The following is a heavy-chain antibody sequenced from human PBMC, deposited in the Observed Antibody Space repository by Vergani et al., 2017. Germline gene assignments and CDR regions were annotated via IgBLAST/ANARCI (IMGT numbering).Heavy chain of an antibody. D-gene: IGHD1-26*01. CDR2: ISYDGSNK. CDR1: GFTFNRYG. CDR3: ARTSGSYRTPFDY. J-gene: IGHJ4*02. Sequence: QVQLVQSGGGVVQPGGSLRLSCVASGFTFNRYGMQWVRQAPGKGLEWVAVISYDGSNKYYADSVKGRFTISRDNSKNTLYLQMNSLRAEDTAVYYCARTSGSYRTPFDYWGQGTLVTVSS. V-gene: IGHV3-30*19.